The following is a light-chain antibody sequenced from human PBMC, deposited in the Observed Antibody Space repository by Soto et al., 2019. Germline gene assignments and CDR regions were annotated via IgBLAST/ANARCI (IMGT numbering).Light chain of an antibody. CDR2: DAS. Sequence: DIQITQSPSTLSPSVGDRVTITCRASQGIVRWLAWYQQKPGKAPNLLIYDASSLESGVPSRFSGSGSGTEYTLTISSLQPDDFATYYCQHYHSYPWTFGQGTKVEVK. CDR1: QGIVRW. V-gene: IGKV1-5*01. J-gene: IGKJ1*01. CDR3: QHYHSYPWT.